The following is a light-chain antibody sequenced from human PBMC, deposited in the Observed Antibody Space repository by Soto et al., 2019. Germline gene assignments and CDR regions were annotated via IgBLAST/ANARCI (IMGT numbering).Light chain of an antibody. J-gene: IGKJ4*01. CDR3: QQRYSTPLT. CDR2: AAS. CDR1: QSSSSY. V-gene: IGKV1-39*01. Sequence: IPMTQSPSSLSASVGDRVTITCRASQSSSSYLNWYQQKPGKAPKLLIYAASSLQSGVPSRFSGSGSGTDFTLTISSLQPEDFATYYCQQRYSTPLTFGGGTKVEIK.